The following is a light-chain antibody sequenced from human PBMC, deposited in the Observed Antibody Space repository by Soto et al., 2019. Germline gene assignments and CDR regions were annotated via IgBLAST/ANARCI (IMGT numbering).Light chain of an antibody. CDR1: QSLSSSY. CDR2: GAS. J-gene: IGKJ1*01. Sequence: EIVLTQSPGTLSLSPGERATLSCRASQSLSSSYLAWYQQKPGQAPRLLIYGASSRATGIPDRFSGSGSGTDFTLTISRLEPEDFAVYYCKEYGSSRTFGLGTKVDIK. V-gene: IGKV3-20*01. CDR3: KEYGSSRT.